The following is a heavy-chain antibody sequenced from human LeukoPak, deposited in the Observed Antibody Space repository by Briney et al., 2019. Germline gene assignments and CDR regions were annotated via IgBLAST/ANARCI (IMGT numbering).Heavy chain of an antibody. Sequence: ASVKVSCRASGYTFTSYYMHWVRQAPGQGLEWMGIINPSGGSTSYAQKFQGRVTMTRDTSTSTVYMELSSLRSEDTAVYYCARDGPVVYFDYWGQGTLVAVSS. CDR3: ARDGPVVYFDY. D-gene: IGHD4-23*01. CDR1: GYTFTSYY. V-gene: IGHV1-46*01. J-gene: IGHJ4*02. CDR2: INPSGGST.